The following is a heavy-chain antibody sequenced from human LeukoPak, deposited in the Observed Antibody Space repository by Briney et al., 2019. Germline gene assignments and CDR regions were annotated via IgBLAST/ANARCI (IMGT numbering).Heavy chain of an antibody. D-gene: IGHD3-22*01. CDR2: INPSGGGT. J-gene: IGHJ4*02. V-gene: IGHV1-46*01. Sequence: GASVKVSCKASGYTFTNYPIHWVRQAPGQRLEWMGIINPSGGGTTYAQKFQGRVTMTRDMSTSTVYMELSSLRSEDTAVYYCARENIATINYYDSGIGYWGQGTLVTVSS. CDR3: ARENIATINYYDSGIGY. CDR1: GYTFTNYP.